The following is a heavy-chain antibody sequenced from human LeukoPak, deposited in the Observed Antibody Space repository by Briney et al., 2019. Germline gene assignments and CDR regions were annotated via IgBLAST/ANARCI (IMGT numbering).Heavy chain of an antibody. CDR3: ASGTSSNWFDP. CDR2: INHGGST. CDR1: GGSFSGYY. V-gene: IGHV4-34*01. D-gene: IGHD2-2*01. J-gene: IGHJ5*02. Sequence: SSETLSLTCAVYGGSFSGYYWSWICQPPGKGLEWIGEINHGGSTNYNPSLKSRVTISVDTSKNQFSLKLSSVTAADTAVYYCASGTSSNWFDPWGQGTLVTVSS.